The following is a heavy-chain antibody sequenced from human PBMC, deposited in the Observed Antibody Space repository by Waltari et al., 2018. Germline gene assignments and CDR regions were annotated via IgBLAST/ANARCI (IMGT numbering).Heavy chain of an antibody. CDR2: ILPIFGTA. CDR1: GSTFSSYA. J-gene: IGHJ4*02. V-gene: IGHV1-69*06. Sequence: QLQLVQSGAEVTKPAATVMGSCKASGSTFSSYAISWVRQAHGQGLEWMGGILPIFGTANYAQKFQGRVTITADKSTSTAYMELSNLRSEATAVYYCARDGSGSYDYWGQGTLVTVSS. D-gene: IGHD1-26*01. CDR3: ARDGSGSYDY.